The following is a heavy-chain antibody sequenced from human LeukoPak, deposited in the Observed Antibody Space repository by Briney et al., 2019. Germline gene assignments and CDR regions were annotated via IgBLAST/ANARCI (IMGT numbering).Heavy chain of an antibody. V-gene: IGHV4-39*01. Sequence: PSETLSLTCTVSGGSISSNNYYWGWIRQPPGKGLEWIGTINYSGSTYYNPSLKSRVTISVDTSKNQISLKLNSVTAADTAMYYCARHGDLLSPFQTWGQGTLVTVSS. CDR3: ARHGDLLSPFQT. CDR2: INYSGST. D-gene: IGHD2-21*02. J-gene: IGHJ5*02. CDR1: GGSISSNNYY.